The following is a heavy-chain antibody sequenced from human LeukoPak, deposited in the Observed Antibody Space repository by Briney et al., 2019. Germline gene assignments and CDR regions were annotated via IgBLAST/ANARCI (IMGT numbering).Heavy chain of an antibody. Sequence: PGGSLRLSCAASGFTFSSYEMNWVRQAPGKGLEWVSYISSSGSTIYYADSVKGRFTISRDNAKNSLYLQMNSLRAEDTAVYYCARDDYSNYNFDYWGQGTLVTVSS. CDR3: ARDDYSNYNFDY. V-gene: IGHV3-48*03. CDR1: GFTFSSYE. CDR2: ISSSGSTI. D-gene: IGHD4-11*01. J-gene: IGHJ4*02.